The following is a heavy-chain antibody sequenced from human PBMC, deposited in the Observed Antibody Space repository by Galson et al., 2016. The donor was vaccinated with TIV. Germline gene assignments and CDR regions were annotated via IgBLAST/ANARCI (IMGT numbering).Heavy chain of an antibody. CDR1: GYNFIGYY. V-gene: IGHV1-2*02. CDR2: IIPNSGGT. D-gene: IGHD6-19*01. CDR3: ARGVAVAGYFDY. Sequence: SVKVSCKASGYNFIGYYMHWVRQAPGQGLEWMGWIIPNSGGTNYAQKFQGRVTITRDKSMRTAYMELSRLRSDDTAVYYCARGVAVAGYFDYWGQGTTVTVSS. J-gene: IGHJ4*03.